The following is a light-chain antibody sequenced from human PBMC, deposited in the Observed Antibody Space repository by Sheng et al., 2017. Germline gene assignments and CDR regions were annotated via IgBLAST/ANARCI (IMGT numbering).Light chain of an antibody. J-gene: IGKJ2*01. CDR2: WAS. CDR1: QSVLYSSNNKNH. V-gene: IGKV4-1*01. CDR3: QQYYGGPPFT. Sequence: DIVMTQSPDSLAVSLGERATINCKSSQSVLYSSNNKNHLAWYQQKPGQPPKLLIYWASARESGVPDRFSGSGSGTDFTLTISSLQAEDVAVYYCQQYYGGPPFTFGQGTKAGDQT.